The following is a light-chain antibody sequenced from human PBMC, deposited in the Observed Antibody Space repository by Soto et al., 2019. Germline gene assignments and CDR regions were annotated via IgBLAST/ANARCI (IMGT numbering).Light chain of an antibody. CDR1: SSNIGGTNY. V-gene: IGLV1-47*02. CDR3: ASWDDRLGDVI. Sequence: VLTQPPSASGTPGQRVFISCSGSSSNIGGTNYAYWYQQLPGAAPKLLMHSNNLRPSGVPERISGSKSGTSASLAISGLRSEDEAVYYCASWDDRLGDVIFGGGTKVTVL. J-gene: IGLJ2*01. CDR2: SNN.